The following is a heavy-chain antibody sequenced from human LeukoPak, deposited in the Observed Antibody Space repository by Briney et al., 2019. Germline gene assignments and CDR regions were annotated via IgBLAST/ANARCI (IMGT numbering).Heavy chain of an antibody. CDR1: GFTFSSYD. Sequence: GGSLTLSCAASGFTFSSYDMNWVRLPPAPGLERVSYISSSGSTIYYSDSVKGRFTISRDNAKNSLYLQMNSLRAEDTAVYYCARHGYSGNWGQGTLVSVSS. CDR3: ARHGYSGN. CDR2: ISSSGSTI. V-gene: IGHV3-48*03. J-gene: IGHJ4*02. D-gene: IGHD5-24*01.